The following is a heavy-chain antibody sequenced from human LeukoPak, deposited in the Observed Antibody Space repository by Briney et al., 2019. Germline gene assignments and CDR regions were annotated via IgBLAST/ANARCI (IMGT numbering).Heavy chain of an antibody. V-gene: IGHV3-23*01. CDR2: ISGSGGRT. J-gene: IGHJ4*02. CDR3: AKRGVVIRVILVGFHKEAYYFDS. D-gene: IGHD3-22*01. CDR1: GITLSNYG. Sequence: GGSLRLSCAVSGITLSNYGMSWVRQAPGKGLEWVAGISGSGGRTNYADSVKGRFTVSRDNPKDTLYLQMNNLRPEDTAVYFCAKRGVVIRVILVGFHKEAYYFDSWGQGALVTVSS.